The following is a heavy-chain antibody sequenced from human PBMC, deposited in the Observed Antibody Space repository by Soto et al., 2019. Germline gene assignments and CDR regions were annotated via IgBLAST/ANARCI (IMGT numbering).Heavy chain of an antibody. CDR3: ARGPDCSGGSCYDAEYFQH. D-gene: IGHD2-15*01. CDR1: GGSISSGGYY. CDR2: IYYSGST. J-gene: IGHJ1*01. Sequence: QVQLQESGPGLVKPSQTLSLTCTVSGGSISSGGYYWSWIRQHPGKGLEWIGYIYYSGSTYYNPSLKSRVTISVDTSKNQFSLKLSSVTAAYTAVYYCARGPDCSGGSCYDAEYFQHWGQGTLVTVSS. V-gene: IGHV4-31*03.